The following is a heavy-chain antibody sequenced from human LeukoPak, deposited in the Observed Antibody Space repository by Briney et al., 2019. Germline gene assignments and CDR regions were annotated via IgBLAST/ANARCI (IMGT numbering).Heavy chain of an antibody. D-gene: IGHD5-24*01. Sequence: PGGSLRLSCKGSGFNFSTFSLNWLRQAPGKGLEWVASISYSSTFIDYADSVKGRFTISSDNTQSSVFLQMNSLRDDDTAAYFCARGGDGYNSYLDFWGQGTLLSVSS. CDR1: GFNFSTFS. V-gene: IGHV3-21*06. J-gene: IGHJ4*02. CDR2: ISYSSTFI. CDR3: ARGGDGYNSYLDF.